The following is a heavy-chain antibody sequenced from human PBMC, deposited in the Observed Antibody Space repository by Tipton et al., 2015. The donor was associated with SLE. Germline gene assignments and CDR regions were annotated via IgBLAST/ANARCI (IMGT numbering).Heavy chain of an antibody. CDR1: GGPISSHY. Sequence: TLSLTCTVSGGPISSHYWSWIRQSPEKGLEWIGYVYHSGSTNYNPSLKGRVTISVDKSKKQYFLNLSSVTAADTAVYYCARLADFGMVVWGQGTTVSVSS. J-gene: IGHJ6*02. CDR3: ARLADFGMVV. D-gene: IGHD3-3*01. V-gene: IGHV4-59*11. CDR2: VYHSGST.